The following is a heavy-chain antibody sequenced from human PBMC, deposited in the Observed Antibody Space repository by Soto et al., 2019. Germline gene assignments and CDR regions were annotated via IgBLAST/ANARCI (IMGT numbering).Heavy chain of an antibody. CDR1: GFTFSNYN. Sequence: EVQLVESGGDLVQSGGSLRLSCAGSGFTFSNYNMNWVRQAPGKGLEWISYISSTSNLIKYADSVRGRFTISRDNARNSLYLQMNSLRDEDTAVYYCARDRLTTVAKPHYWGQGTLVTVSS. CDR2: ISSTSNLI. CDR3: ARDRLTTVAKPHY. J-gene: IGHJ4*02. D-gene: IGHD4-17*01. V-gene: IGHV3-48*02.